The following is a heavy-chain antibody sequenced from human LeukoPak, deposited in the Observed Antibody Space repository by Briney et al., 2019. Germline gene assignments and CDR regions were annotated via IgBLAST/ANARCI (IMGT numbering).Heavy chain of an antibody. Sequence: GGSLRLSGAASGFTLSSYIMNWVRQAPGKGLEWVASIDSISSFISYRDSVKGRFTISRDNAKNSLYLQMYSLRAEDTAVYYCARDFSGGRGYWGQGTLVTVSS. CDR3: ARDFSGGRGY. D-gene: IGHD6-19*01. CDR1: GFTLSSYI. V-gene: IGHV3-21*06. CDR2: IDSISSFI. J-gene: IGHJ4*02.